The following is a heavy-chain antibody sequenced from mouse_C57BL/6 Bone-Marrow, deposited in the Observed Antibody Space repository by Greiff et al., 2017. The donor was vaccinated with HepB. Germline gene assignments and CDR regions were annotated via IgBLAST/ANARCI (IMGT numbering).Heavy chain of an antibody. J-gene: IGHJ2*01. CDR2: ISSGGSYT. CDR1: GFTFSSYG. V-gene: IGHV5-6*01. CDR3: ARRGNYYGSSYPYYFDY. D-gene: IGHD1-1*01. Sequence: EVQLVESGGDLVKPGGSLKLSCAASGFTFSSYGMSWVRQTPDKRLEWVATISSGGSYTYYPDSVKGRFTISRDNAKNTLYLQMSSLKSEDTAMYYCARRGNYYGSSYPYYFDYWGQGTTLTVSS.